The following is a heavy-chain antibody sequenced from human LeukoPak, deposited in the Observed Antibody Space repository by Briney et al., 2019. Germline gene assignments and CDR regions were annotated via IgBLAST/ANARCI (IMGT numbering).Heavy chain of an antibody. CDR2: ISYDGSNK. V-gene: IGHV3-30*18. CDR3: AKDRLVVVPVAMPKARGLFDY. J-gene: IGHJ4*02. Sequence: PGRSLRLSCAASGFTFSSYGMHWVRQAPGKGLEWVAVISYDGSNKYYADSVKGRFTISRDNSKNTLYLQMNSLRAEDTAVYYCAKDRLVVVPVAMPKARGLFDYWGQGTLVTVSS. CDR1: GFTFSSYG. D-gene: IGHD2-2*01.